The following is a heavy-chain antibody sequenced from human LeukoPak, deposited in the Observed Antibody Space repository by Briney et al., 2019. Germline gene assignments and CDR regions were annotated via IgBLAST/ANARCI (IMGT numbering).Heavy chain of an antibody. J-gene: IGHJ4*02. CDR3: ARGSGLTGYAYYFDY. CDR2: IYYSGST. CDR1: GGSISSYY. V-gene: IGHV4-59*01. Sequence: SETLSLTCTVSGGSISSYYWSWLRQPPGKGLEWIGYIYYSGSTNYNPSLKSRVTISVDTSKNQFSLKLSSVTAADTAVYYCARGSGLTGYAYYFDYWGQGTLVTVSS. D-gene: IGHD3-9*01.